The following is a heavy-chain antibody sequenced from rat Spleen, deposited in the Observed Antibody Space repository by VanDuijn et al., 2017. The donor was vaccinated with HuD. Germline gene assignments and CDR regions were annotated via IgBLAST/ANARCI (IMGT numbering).Heavy chain of an antibody. CDR3: AKDREYYGYNSFDY. V-gene: IGHV5-27*01. J-gene: IGHJ2*01. Sequence: EVKLVESGGGLVQPGRSLKLSCAASGFTFSDYYMAWVRQAPAKGLEWVATINIGGTGTYYPDSVKGRFTVSRDNAANTLYLQMNSLRSEDTATYYCAKDREYYGYNSFDYWGQGVMVTVSS. D-gene: IGHD1-9*01. CDR2: INIGGTGT. CDR1: GFTFSDYY.